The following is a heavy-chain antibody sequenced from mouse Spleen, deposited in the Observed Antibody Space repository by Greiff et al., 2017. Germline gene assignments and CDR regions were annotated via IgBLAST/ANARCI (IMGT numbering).Heavy chain of an antibody. D-gene: IGHD4-1*01. CDR3: ARKGKLVYFDY. V-gene: IGHV1-63*02. Sequence: VQLQQSGAELVRPGTSVKISCKASGYTFTNYWLGWVKQRPGHGLEWIGDIYPGGGYTNYNEKFKGKATLTADTSSSTAYMQLSSLTSEDSAVYFCARKGKLVYFDYWGQGTTLTVSS. CDR1: GYTFTNYW. J-gene: IGHJ2*01. CDR2: IYPGGGYT.